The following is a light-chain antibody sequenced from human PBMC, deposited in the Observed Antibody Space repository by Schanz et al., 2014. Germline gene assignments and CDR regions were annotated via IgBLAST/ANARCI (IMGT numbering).Light chain of an antibody. CDR2: GAS. J-gene: IGKJ1*01. CDR3: HQYNNWPRT. Sequence: EIVMTQSPDTLSVSPGERATLSCRASQSVSSSYLAWYQQKPGQAPRLLIYGASSRATGIPDRISGSGSGTEFTLTISSLQSEDFALYYCHQYNNWPRTFGQGTKVEIK. CDR1: QSVSSS. V-gene: IGKV3D-15*01.